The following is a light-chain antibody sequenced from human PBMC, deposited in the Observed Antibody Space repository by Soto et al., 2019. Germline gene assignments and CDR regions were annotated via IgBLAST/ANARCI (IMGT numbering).Light chain of an antibody. V-gene: IGKV3-15*01. Sequence: IVLTQSKTTLSLSPGERASFSCMASQSVSNNVAWYQQKPGQAPRLLFHAASARAIGIPARFSGTGSGTEFTLTISSLQSEDFAVYYCQQYNNWLPWTFGQ. CDR3: QQYNNWLPWT. CDR1: QSVSNN. J-gene: IGKJ1*01. CDR2: AAS.